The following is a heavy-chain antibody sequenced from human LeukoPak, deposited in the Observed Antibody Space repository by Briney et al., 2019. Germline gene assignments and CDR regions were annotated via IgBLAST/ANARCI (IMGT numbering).Heavy chain of an antibody. Sequence: GGSLRLSCAASGFTFSSYWMSWVRQAPGKGLEWVSSISSSSSYIYYADSVKGRFTISRDNSKNTLYLQMGSLRAEDMAVYYCARFLGGYYYDSSGYIDYWGQGTLVTVSS. CDR2: ISSSSSYI. CDR3: ARFLGGYYYDSSGYIDY. D-gene: IGHD3-22*01. J-gene: IGHJ4*02. CDR1: GFTFSSYW. V-gene: IGHV3-21*01.